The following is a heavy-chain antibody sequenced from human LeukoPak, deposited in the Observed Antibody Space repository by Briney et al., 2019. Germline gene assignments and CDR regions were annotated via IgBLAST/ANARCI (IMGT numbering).Heavy chain of an antibody. CDR2: IYYSGST. CDR3: ASYILTGYLFDY. D-gene: IGHD3-9*01. Sequence: SETLSLTCTVSGGSISSSSYYWGWIRQPPGKGLEWIGSIYYSGSTYYNPSLKSRVTISVDTSKNQFSLKLSSVTAADTAVYFCASYILTGYLFDYWGQGTLVTVSS. CDR1: GGSISSSSYY. V-gene: IGHV4-39*07. J-gene: IGHJ4*02.